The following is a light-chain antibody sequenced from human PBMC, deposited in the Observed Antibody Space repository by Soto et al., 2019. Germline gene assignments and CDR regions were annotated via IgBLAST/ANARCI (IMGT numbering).Light chain of an antibody. CDR1: QGVTTN. CDR2: DVS. J-gene: IGKJ5*01. Sequence: EIVMTQSPATLSVSPGERATLSCRAGQGVTTNFAWYQQKSGQSPRLLIYDVSIRATGVPARFSATGSETDFTLTISGLQSEDSAVYFCQKYNNWPFSCGQGTRREIK. CDR3: QKYNNWPFS. V-gene: IGKV3-15*01.